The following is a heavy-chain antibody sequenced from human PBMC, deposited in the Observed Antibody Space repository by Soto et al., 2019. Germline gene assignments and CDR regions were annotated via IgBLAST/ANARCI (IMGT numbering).Heavy chain of an antibody. CDR3: AKGSGINVFDI. J-gene: IGHJ3*02. CDR2: ISGSGSGT. Sequence: GGSLRLSCAASGFTFSNYAMIWVRQAPGSGLEWVSGISGSGSGTYYADSVKGRFTISRDNSKNTLYLQMNSLRAEDTAVYYCAKGSGINVFDIWGQGTMVTVSS. D-gene: IGHD3-10*01. V-gene: IGHV3-23*01. CDR1: GFTFSNYA.